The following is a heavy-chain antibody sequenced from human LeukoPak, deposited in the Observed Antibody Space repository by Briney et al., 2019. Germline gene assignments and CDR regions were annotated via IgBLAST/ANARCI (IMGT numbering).Heavy chain of an antibody. D-gene: IGHD2-15*01. J-gene: IGHJ3*02. CDR1: GYTFTSYY. CDR3: ARYGLLGISEISGFDN. CDR2: INPSGGST. V-gene: IGHV1-46*01. Sequence: ASVKVSCKASGYTFTSYYMHWVRQAPGQGLEWMGIINPSGGSTSYAQKFQGRVTMTRDMSTSTVYMELSSLRSEDTAVYYCARYGLLGISEISGFDNWGQGTMVTVSS.